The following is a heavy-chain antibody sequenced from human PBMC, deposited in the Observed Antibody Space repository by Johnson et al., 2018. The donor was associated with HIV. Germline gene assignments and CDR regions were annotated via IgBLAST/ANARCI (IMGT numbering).Heavy chain of an antibody. CDR1: GFTLSDSA. J-gene: IGHJ3*02. D-gene: IGHD4-17*01. V-gene: IGHV3-30-3*01. Sequence: QVQLVESGGGVVQPGRSLRLSCAASGFTLSDSALHWVRQAPGKGLEWVAVISYDGSNILYADSVKGRFTISRDNSKRRLYLQMNSLRAEDTAVYYCARELEFGDLRKNDAFDIWGQGTMVTVSS. CDR2: ISYDGSNI. CDR3: ARELEFGDLRKNDAFDI.